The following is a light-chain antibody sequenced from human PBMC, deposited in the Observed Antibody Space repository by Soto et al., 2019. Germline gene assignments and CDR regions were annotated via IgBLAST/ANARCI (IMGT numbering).Light chain of an antibody. Sequence: QSVLTQPPSVSGSPGQSVTISCTGTSSDVGDYNHVSWYQQSPGTVPKLIIYEVSSRPSGVPDRFSGSKSGNTASLTISGLHAEDEADYYCNLYTSSNTYVFGTGTKVTVL. CDR1: SSDVGDYNH. CDR2: EVS. V-gene: IGLV2-18*01. J-gene: IGLJ1*01. CDR3: NLYTSSNTYV.